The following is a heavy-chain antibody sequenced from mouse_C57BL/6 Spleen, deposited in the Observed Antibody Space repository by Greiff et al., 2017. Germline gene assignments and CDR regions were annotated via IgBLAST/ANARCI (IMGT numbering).Heavy chain of an antibody. CDR2: IYPGDGDT. CDR1: GYAFSSSW. Sequence: QVQLQQSGPELVKPGASVKISCKASGYAFSSSWMNWVKQRPGQGLEWIGRIYPGDGDTNYNGKFKGKATLTADKSSSTAYMQHSSLTSEDSAVYFCARGKNYDPFYAMDYGGQGTSVTVSS. CDR3: ARGKNYDPFYAMDY. V-gene: IGHV1-82*01. D-gene: IGHD2-4*01. J-gene: IGHJ4*01.